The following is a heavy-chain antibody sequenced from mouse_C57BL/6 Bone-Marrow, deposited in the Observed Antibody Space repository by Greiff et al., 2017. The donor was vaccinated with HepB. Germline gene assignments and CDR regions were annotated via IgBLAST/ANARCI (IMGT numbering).Heavy chain of an antibody. Sequence: EVLLVESGGGLVQPGGSLSLSCAASGFTFTDYYMSWVRQPPGKALEWLGFIRNKANGYTTEYSASVKGRFTISRDNSQSILYLQMNALRAEDSATYYCARGDDSRNCAMDYWGQGTSVTVSS. V-gene: IGHV7-3*01. D-gene: IGHD1-1*01. CDR1: GFTFTDYY. J-gene: IGHJ4*01. CDR3: ARGDDSRNCAMDY. CDR2: IRNKANGYTT.